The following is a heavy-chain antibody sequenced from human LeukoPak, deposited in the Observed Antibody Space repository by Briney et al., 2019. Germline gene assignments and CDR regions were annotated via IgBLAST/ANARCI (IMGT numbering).Heavy chain of an antibody. CDR2: ISSNGGST. Sequence: GGSLRLSCAASGFTFSSYAMHWVRQAPGKGLEYVSAISSNGGSTYYANSVKGRFTISRDNSKNTLYLQMGSLRAEDMAVYYCARDQLATSSSGWVDYYYYYMDVWGKGTTVTVSS. CDR1: GFTFSSYA. D-gene: IGHD6-19*01. V-gene: IGHV3-64*01. J-gene: IGHJ6*03. CDR3: ARDQLATSSSGWVDYYYYYMDV.